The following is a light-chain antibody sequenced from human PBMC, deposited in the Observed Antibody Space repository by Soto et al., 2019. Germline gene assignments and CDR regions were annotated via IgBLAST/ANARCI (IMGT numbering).Light chain of an antibody. Sequence: IVLTQSPATLSLSPGERATLSCRASRSVGSYLAWYQQKPGQAPRLLIYGASNRATDIPARFSGSGSGIDFILTISSLEPEDVAIYYCEQHSDLITFGQGTRLEIK. CDR1: RSVGSY. V-gene: IGKV3-11*01. J-gene: IGKJ5*01. CDR3: EQHSDLIT. CDR2: GAS.